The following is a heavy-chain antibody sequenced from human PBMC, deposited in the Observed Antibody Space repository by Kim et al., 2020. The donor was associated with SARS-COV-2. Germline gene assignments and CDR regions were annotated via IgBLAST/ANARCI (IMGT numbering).Heavy chain of an antibody. V-gene: IGHV1-2*02. Sequence: ASVKVSCKASGYTFTGYYMHWVRQAPGQGLEWMGWINPNSGGTNYAQKFQGRVTMTRDTSISTAYMELSRLRSDDTAVYYCATLGVGSSWYVFPDYWGQGTLVTVSS. CDR1: GYTFTGYY. CDR3: ATLGVGSSWYVFPDY. D-gene: IGHD6-13*01. J-gene: IGHJ4*02. CDR2: INPNSGGT.